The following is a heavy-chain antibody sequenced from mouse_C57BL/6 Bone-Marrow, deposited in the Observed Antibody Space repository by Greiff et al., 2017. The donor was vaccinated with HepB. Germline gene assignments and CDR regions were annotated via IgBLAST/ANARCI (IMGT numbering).Heavy chain of an antibody. CDR1: GYTFTDYY. D-gene: IGHD1-1*01. CDR3: ARSHYYGSSYDYAMDY. CDR2: IYPGSGNT. J-gene: IGHJ4*01. V-gene: IGHV1-84*01. Sequence: VQLQQSGPELVKPGASVKISCKASGYTFTDYYINWVKQRPGQGLEWIGWIYPGSGNTKYNEKFKGKATLTVDTSSSTAYMQLSSLTSEDSAVYFCARSHYYGSSYDYAMDYWGQGTSVTVSS.